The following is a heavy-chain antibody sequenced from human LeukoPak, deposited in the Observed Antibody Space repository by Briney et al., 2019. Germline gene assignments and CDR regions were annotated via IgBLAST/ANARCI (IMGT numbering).Heavy chain of an antibody. CDR1: GFTFSSYN. Sequence: GGSLRLSCAASGFTFSSYNMNWVRQAPGKGLEWVSSITSSSIYIYYADSVKGRFTISRDNAKNSLYLQMNSLRAEDTAVYFCARDVVPGYCSGGTCYPLDHWGQGTLVTVSS. CDR2: ITSSSIYI. J-gene: IGHJ4*02. CDR3: ARDVVPGYCSGGTCYPLDH. D-gene: IGHD2-15*01. V-gene: IGHV3-21*01.